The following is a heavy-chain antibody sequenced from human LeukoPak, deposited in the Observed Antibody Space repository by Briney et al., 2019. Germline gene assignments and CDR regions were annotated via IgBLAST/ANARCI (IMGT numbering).Heavy chain of an antibody. CDR2: MSFDGSDK. D-gene: IGHD1-26*01. Sequence: PGRSLRLSCVGSGFTFRDYGMHWVRQAPGKGLEWVALMSFDGSDKYFADSVKGRFTISRDNSKNTLYLQMNSLRAEDTAIYYCAKEYTGTFSPFPSYFDNWGQGTLVTVSS. J-gene: IGHJ4*02. CDR1: GFTFRDYG. V-gene: IGHV3-30*18. CDR3: AKEYTGTFSPFPSYFDN.